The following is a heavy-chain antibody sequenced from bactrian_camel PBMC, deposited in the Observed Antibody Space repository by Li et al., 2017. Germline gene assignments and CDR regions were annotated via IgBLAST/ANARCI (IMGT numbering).Heavy chain of an antibody. CDR2: INNDGST. D-gene: IGHD7*01. CDR3: AANIGGNWCPARRREYAY. Sequence: VQLVESGGGSVQAGGSLRLSCAASRFTYSNYCMCWLRQAPGKEREGIATINNDGSTSYADSVKGRFTISKDNDQNTLVLQMDSLSAEDTATYYCAANIGGNWCPARRREYAYYGQGTQVTVS. CDR1: RFTYSNYC. V-gene: IGHV3S26*01. J-gene: IGHJ4*01.